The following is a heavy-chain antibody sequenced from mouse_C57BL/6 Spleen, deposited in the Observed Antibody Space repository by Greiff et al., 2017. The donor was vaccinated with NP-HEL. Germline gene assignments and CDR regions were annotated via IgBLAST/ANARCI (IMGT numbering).Heavy chain of an antibody. D-gene: IGHD1-2*01. CDR2: IDPETGGT. CDR3: TRGGYGLFDY. Sequence: QVQLQQSGAELVRPGASVTLSCKASGYTFTDYEMHWVKQTPVHGLEWIGAIDPETGGTAYNQKFKGKAILTADKSSSTAYMELRSLTSEDSAVYYCTRGGYGLFDYWGQGTTLTVAS. V-gene: IGHV1-15*01. J-gene: IGHJ2*01. CDR1: GYTFTDYE.